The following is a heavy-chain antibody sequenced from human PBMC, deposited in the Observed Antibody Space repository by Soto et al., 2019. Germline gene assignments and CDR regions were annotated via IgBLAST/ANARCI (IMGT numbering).Heavy chain of an antibody. CDR1: GDSVSSNSAA. D-gene: IGHD6-19*01. Sequence: KQSQTLSLTCAISGDSVSSNSAAWNWIRQSPSRGLEWLGRTYYRSKWYNDYAVSVKSRITINPDTSKNQFSLQLNSVTPEDTAVYYCARDQGRRSSGWYYFDYWGQGTLVTVSS. CDR3: ARDQGRRSSGWYYFDY. CDR2: TYYRSKWYN. V-gene: IGHV6-1*01. J-gene: IGHJ4*02.